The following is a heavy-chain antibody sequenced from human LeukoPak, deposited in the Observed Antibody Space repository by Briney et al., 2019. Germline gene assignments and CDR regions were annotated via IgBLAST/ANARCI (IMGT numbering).Heavy chain of an antibody. J-gene: IGHJ5*02. D-gene: IGHD6-6*01. CDR1: GGSISSGGYY. CDR2: IYYSGST. Sequence: SETLSLTCTVSGGSISSGGYYWSWIRQHPGKGLEWIGYIYYSGSTYYNPSLKSRVAISVDTSKNQFSLKLSSVTAADTAVYYCARSLTGSSSYWFDPWGQGTLVTVSS. V-gene: IGHV4-31*03. CDR3: ARSLTGSSSYWFDP.